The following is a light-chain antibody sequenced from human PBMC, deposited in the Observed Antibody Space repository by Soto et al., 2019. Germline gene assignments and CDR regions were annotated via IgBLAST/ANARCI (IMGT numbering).Light chain of an antibody. J-gene: IGKJ4*01. CDR3: QQYVGYPLT. CDR1: QSLISW. V-gene: IGKV1-5*03. CDR2: KAS. Sequence: DIQMTQSPSTLSASVGDRVTITCRASQSLISWLAWYQQKPGKAPKLLIQKASSLASGVPSRFSGSGSGTEFTLTISSLQPDDFATYYCQQYVGYPLTFGGGTKVEIK.